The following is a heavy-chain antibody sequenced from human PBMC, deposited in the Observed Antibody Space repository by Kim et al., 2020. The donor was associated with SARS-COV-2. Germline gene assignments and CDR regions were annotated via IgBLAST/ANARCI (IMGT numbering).Heavy chain of an antibody. V-gene: IGHV3-23*01. J-gene: IGHJ4*02. CDR2: GST. CDR3: ADMGSSFP. Sequence: GSTYCAASVNGRCTNTRDNSKNTLYLQMNSLRAEDTAVYYCADMGSSFPWGQGTLVTVSS. D-gene: IGHD3-10*01.